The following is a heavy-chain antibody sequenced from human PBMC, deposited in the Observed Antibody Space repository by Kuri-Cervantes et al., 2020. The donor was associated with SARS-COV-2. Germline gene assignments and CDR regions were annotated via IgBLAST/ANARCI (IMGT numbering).Heavy chain of an antibody. D-gene: IGHD1-26*01. J-gene: IGHJ2*01. Sequence: GESLKISCAASGFTLSSYSMNWVRQAPGKGLEWVSSISSSSSYIYYADSVKGRFTISRDNAKNSLYLQMNSLRAEDTAVYYCARGSWVTMGWYFDLWGRGTLVTVSS. V-gene: IGHV3-21*01. CDR1: GFTLSSYS. CDR3: ARGSWVTMGWYFDL. CDR2: ISSSSSYI.